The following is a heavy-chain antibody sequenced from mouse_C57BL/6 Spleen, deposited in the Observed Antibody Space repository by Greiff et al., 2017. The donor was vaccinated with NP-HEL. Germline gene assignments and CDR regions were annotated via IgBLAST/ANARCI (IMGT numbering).Heavy chain of an antibody. J-gene: IGHJ3*01. CDR3: ARHESNWDSFAY. V-gene: IGHV1-62-2*01. D-gene: IGHD4-1*01. CDR2: FYPGSGSI. CDR1: GYTFTEYT. Sequence: QVQLKESGAELVKPGASVKLSCKASGYTFTEYTIHWVKQRSGQGLEWIGWFYPGSGSIKYNEKFKDKATLTADKSSSTVYIELSRLTSEDSAVYFCARHESNWDSFAYWGQGTLVTVSA.